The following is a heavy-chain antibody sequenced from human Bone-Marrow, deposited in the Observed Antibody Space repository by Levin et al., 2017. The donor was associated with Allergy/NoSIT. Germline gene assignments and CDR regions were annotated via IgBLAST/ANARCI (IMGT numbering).Heavy chain of an antibody. Sequence: AGGSLRLSCAASGFIFSNAWVAWVRQAPGKGLEWVGRIKTNADGGTTDYAAPVQGRFTISRDDSKNTLYLQMNSLKTEDTAIYYCTTSGFRSGRGYYWGQGTLVTVSS. J-gene: IGHJ4*02. D-gene: IGHD3-10*01. V-gene: IGHV3-15*01. CDR1: GFIFSNAW. CDR3: TTSGFRSGRGYY. CDR2: IKTNADGGTT.